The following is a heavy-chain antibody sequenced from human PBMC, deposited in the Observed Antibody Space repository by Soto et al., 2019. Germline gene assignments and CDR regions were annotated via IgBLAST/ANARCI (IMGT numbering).Heavy chain of an antibody. CDR1: GFAFGSHS. V-gene: IGHV3-23*01. Sequence: GGSLRLSCTTSGFAFGSHSMTWFRQAPGKGLEWVSSVSISGGSRFYADSVKGRFSISRDNSKNTLYLQMNSLSAEDTALYYSAKGHDSGPQWWEYYFDYWDQGILVTVSS. CDR3: AKGHDSGPQWWEYYFDY. CDR2: VSISGGSR. D-gene: IGHD2-15*01. J-gene: IGHJ4*02.